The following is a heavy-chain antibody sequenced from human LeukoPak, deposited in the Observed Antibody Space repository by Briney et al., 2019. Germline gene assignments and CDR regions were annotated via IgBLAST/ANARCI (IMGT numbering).Heavy chain of an antibody. D-gene: IGHD3-22*01. CDR2: IYSGGDT. J-gene: IGHJ3*02. CDR3: ARSITMIVDDAFDI. V-gene: IGHV3-53*01. CDR1: GFTVSSNY. Sequence: PGGSLRLSCAASGFTVSSNYMGWVRQAPGKGLEWVSVIYSGGDTYYAGSVKGRFTISRDNSKNTLYLQMNSLRAEDTAVYYCARSITMIVDDAFDIWGQGTMVTVSS.